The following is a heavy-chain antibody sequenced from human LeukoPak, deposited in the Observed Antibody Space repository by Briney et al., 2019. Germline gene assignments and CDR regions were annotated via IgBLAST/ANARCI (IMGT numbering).Heavy chain of an antibody. CDR3: ARGLAGTFSFDY. CDR1: GFTVSSNY. CDR2: IYSGGST. Sequence: PGGSLRLSCATSGFTVSSNYMNWVHQAPGKGLEWVSVIYSGGSTYYADSVKGRFTISRDNSKNTLYFQMSSLRAEDTAVYYCARGLAGTFSFDYWGQGVLVTVSS. D-gene: IGHD6-13*01. V-gene: IGHV3-66*02. J-gene: IGHJ4*02.